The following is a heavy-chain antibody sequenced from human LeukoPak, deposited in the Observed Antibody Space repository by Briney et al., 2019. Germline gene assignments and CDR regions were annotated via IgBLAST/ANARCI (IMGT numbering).Heavy chain of an antibody. Sequence: PGGSLRLSCAASGFTFSSYSMNWVRQAPGKGLEWVSSISSSSSYIYYADSVKGRFTISRDDSNNALYLQMHSLRAEDTALYYCASGPPFLKYFEYWGQGTLVTVSS. J-gene: IGHJ4*02. CDR2: ISSSSSYI. CDR3: ASGPPFLKYFEY. CDR1: GFTFSSYS. V-gene: IGHV3-21*04. D-gene: IGHD3-3*01.